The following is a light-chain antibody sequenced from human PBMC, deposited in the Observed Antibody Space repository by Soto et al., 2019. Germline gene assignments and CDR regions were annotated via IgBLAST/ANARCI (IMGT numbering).Light chain of an antibody. CDR1: QRISNY. J-gene: IGKJ1*01. V-gene: IGKV1-39*01. CDR3: QQSEV. Sequence: DIQMTQSPSSLSASVGDRVTITCRASQRISNYLNWYQQKPGKAPKLLIYAASSLQSGVPSRFSGSGFGTDFTLTISSLQPEDFATYYCQQSEVFGQGTKVDI. CDR2: AAS.